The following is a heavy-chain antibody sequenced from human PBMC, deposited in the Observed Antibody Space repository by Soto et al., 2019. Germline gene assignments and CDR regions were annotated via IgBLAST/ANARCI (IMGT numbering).Heavy chain of an antibody. CDR2: ISSSSSVI. CDR3: ARDLSWGSNWYYYMDV. J-gene: IGHJ6*03. CDR1: GFILSDCA. Sequence: EVQLVESGGGLVQPGGSLRLSFATSGFILSDCAMNWVRQAPGKGLEWVSYISSSSSVIDYADSVKGTFTVSRDNARNSLYLQMNSMRAEDTAVYYCARDLSWGSNWYYYMDVWGKGTTVTVSS. D-gene: IGHD7-27*01. V-gene: IGHV3-48*01.